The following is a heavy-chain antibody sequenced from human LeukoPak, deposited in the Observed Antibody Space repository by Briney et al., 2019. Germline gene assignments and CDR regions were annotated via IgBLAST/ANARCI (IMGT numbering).Heavy chain of an antibody. D-gene: IGHD2-15*01. J-gene: IGHJ4*02. Sequence: ASVKVSCKVSGYTLTELSMHWVRQAPGKGLEWMGGFDPEDGETIYAQKFQGRVTMTEDTSTDTAYMELSSLRSEDTAVYYCARDKCSGGSCEESFIDYWGQGTLVTVSS. CDR3: ARDKCSGGSCEESFIDY. CDR1: GYTLTELS. CDR2: FDPEDGET. V-gene: IGHV1-24*01.